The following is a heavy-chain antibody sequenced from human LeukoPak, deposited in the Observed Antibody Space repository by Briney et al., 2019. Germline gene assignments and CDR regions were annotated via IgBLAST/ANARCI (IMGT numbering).Heavy chain of an antibody. CDR3: AKESHDIVVVPAAILYDAFDI. D-gene: IGHD2-2*02. Sequence: GGSLRLSCAASGFTFSSYAMSWVRQAPGKGLEWVSAISGSGGSTYYADSVKGRFTISRDNSKNTLYLQMNSLRAEDTAVYYCAKESHDIVVVPAAILYDAFDIWGQGTMVTVSS. V-gene: IGHV3-23*01. CDR1: GFTFSSYA. J-gene: IGHJ3*02. CDR2: ISGSGGST.